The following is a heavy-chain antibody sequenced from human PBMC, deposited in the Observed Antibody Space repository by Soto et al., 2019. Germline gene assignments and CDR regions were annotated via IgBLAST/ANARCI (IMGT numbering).Heavy chain of an antibody. Sequence: PGGSLRLSCAASGFTFSTHGMHWVRQAPGKGLEWVALMWFDGSEKYYGDSVKGRSTISRDNSKNTLYLQMNSLSAEDTAVYYCARLYCSADSCYSVGAFDIRGQGTMVTVSS. V-gene: IGHV3-33*01. CDR2: MWFDGSEK. D-gene: IGHD2-15*01. CDR1: GFTFSTHG. CDR3: ARLYCSADSCYSVGAFDI. J-gene: IGHJ3*02.